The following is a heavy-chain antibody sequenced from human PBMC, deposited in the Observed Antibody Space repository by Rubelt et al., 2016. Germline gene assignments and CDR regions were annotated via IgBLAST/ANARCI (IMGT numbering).Heavy chain of an antibody. CDR1: GGSFSGYY. Sequence: QVQLQQWGAGLLKPSETLSLTCAVYGGSFSGYYWSWIRQPPGKGLEWIGEINHSGSTNYNPYLKRRVTISGETSKNQFSLKLSSVTAADTAVYYCARDDGDGYNGGHWGQGTLVTVSS. D-gene: IGHD5-24*01. J-gene: IGHJ4*02. CDR3: ARDDGDGYNGGH. CDR2: INHSGST. V-gene: IGHV4-34*01.